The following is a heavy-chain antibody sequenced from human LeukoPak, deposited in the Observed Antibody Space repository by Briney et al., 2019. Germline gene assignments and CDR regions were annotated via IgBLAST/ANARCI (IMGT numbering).Heavy chain of an antibody. CDR2: MHTSGST. J-gene: IGHJ6*03. V-gene: IGHV4-4*07. CDR1: GGSISSYY. D-gene: IGHD3-10*01. CDR3: ASLLWGPPGYYYYMDV. Sequence: SETLSLTCTVSGGSISSYYWSWIRQPAGKGLEWIGRMHTSGSTYYNPSLKSRVTISVDTSKNQFSLKLSSVTAADTAVYYCASLLWGPPGYYYYMDVWGKGTTVTVSS.